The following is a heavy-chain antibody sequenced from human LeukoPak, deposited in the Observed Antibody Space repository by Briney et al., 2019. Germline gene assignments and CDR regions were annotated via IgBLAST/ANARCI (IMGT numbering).Heavy chain of an antibody. V-gene: IGHV4-31*03. CDR2: IYYSGNT. Sequence: SQTLSLTCTVSGGSISSGGYYWSWICQHPGKGLEWIGYIYYSGNTYYNPSLKSRVTISVDTSKNQFSLKLNSVTAADTAMYYCARETGLAAAVNWGQGTLVTVSS. J-gene: IGHJ4*02. CDR3: ARETGLAAAVN. D-gene: IGHD6-13*01. CDR1: GGSISSGGYY.